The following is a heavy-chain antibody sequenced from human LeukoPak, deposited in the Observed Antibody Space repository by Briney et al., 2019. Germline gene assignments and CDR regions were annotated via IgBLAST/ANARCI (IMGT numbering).Heavy chain of an antibody. CDR2: IYYSGST. CDR1: GGSISSSSYY. J-gene: IGHJ4*02. CDR3: ARGIAKAGTFFDY. Sequence: SETQSLTCTVSGGSISSSSYYWGWFRQPPGKGLEWIGSIYYSGSTYYNPSLKSRVTISVDTSKNQFSLKLSSVTAADTAVYYCARGIAKAGTFFDYWGQGTLVTVSS. V-gene: IGHV4-39*01. D-gene: IGHD6-19*01.